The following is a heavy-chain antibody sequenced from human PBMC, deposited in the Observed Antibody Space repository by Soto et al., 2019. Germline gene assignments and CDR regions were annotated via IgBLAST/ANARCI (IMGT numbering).Heavy chain of an antibody. D-gene: IGHD2-15*01. J-gene: IGHJ4*02. CDR1: GGTFSSYT. V-gene: IGHV1-69*02. Sequence: SVKVSCKASGGTFSSYTISWVRQAPGQGLEWMGRIIPILGIANYAQKFQGRVTITADKSTRTAYMELSSLRSEDTAVYYCARVCWGYCSGGSCQTNFDYWGQGTLVTVSS. CDR2: IIPILGIA. CDR3: ARVCWGYCSGGSCQTNFDY.